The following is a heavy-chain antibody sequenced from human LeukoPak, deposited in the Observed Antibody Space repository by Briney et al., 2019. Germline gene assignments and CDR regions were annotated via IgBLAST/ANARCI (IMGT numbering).Heavy chain of an antibody. J-gene: IGHJ4*02. D-gene: IGHD3-22*01. CDR1: GFPFSHYG. CDR3: ARARGYYYDSSAPTHFDY. Sequence: GRSLRLSCAASGFPFSHYGIHWVRQPPGKGLEWVAVIWSDGSNKYYADSVKGRFTISRDNSKNTLYLQMNSLRAEDTAVYYCARARGYYYDSSAPTHFDYWGQGTLVTVSS. V-gene: IGHV3-33*01. CDR2: IWSDGSNK.